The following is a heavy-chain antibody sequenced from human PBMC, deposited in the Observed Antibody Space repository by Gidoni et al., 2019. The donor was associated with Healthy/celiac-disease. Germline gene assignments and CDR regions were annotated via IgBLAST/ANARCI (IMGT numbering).Heavy chain of an antibody. CDR1: GFTFSSYA. J-gene: IGHJ4*02. D-gene: IGHD1-26*01. Sequence: VQLVESGGGVVQPGRSLRLSCAASGFTFSSYAMHWVRQAPGKGLEWVAVISYDGSNKYYADSVKGRFTISRDNSKNTLYLQMNSLRAEDTAVYYCARDSGSYLTHFDYWGQGTLVTVSS. CDR2: ISYDGSNK. CDR3: ARDSGSYLTHFDY. V-gene: IGHV3-30-3*01.